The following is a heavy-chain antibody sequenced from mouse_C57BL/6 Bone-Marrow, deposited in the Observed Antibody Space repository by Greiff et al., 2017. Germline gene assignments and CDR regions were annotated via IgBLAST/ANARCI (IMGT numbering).Heavy chain of an antibody. V-gene: IGHV7-1*01. CDR2: SRNKANDYTT. CDR1: GFTFSDFY. Sequence: DVKLVESGGGLVQSGRSLRLSCATSGFTFSDFYMEWVRQAPGKGLEWIAASRNKANDYTTEYSASVKGRVIVSRDTSQSILYLQMNALRSEDTAIYYCARDCDGYPSYAMDYWGQGTSVTVAS. D-gene: IGHD2-3*01. CDR3: ARDCDGYPSYAMDY. J-gene: IGHJ4*01.